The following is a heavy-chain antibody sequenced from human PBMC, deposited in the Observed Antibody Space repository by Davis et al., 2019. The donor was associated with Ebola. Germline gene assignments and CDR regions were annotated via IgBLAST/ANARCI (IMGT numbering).Heavy chain of an antibody. CDR1: GFTFSSYN. CDR2: ISGSSYYI. CDR3: AREDSSSYHGNWFDP. Sequence: GESLKISCAASGFTFSSYNMNWVRQAPGKGLEWVSSISGSSYYIYYAVSVMGRFTISRDNSKNTLSLQMHSLRVDDTAVYYCAREDSSSYHGNWFDPWGQGTLVTVSS. J-gene: IGHJ5*02. V-gene: IGHV3-21*04. D-gene: IGHD6-13*01.